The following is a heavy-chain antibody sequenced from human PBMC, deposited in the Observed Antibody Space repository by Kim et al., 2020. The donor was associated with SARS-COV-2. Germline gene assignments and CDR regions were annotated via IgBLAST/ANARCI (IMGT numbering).Heavy chain of an antibody. V-gene: IGHV4-59*01. CDR2: IYYSGST. D-gene: IGHD3-22*01. CDR3: SRSASFPVYSSGLFDY. J-gene: IGHJ4*02. CDR1: GGSISSYY. Sequence: SETLSLTCTVSGGSISSYYWSWIRQPPGKGLEWIGYIYYSGSTNYNPSLKSRVTISVDTSKNQYSLKLSSVTAADTAVYYCSRSASFPVYSSGLFDYWGQGTLVTVSS.